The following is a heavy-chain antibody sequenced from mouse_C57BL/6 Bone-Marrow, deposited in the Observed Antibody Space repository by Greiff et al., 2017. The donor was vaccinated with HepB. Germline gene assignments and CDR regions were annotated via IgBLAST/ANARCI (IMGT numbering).Heavy chain of an antibody. J-gene: IGHJ3*01. V-gene: IGHV2-4*01. CDR3: AYHNYGYDGTEFAY. Sequence: QVQLQQSGPGLVQPSQSLSITCTVSGFSLTSYGVHWVRQPPGKGLEWLGVIWSGGSTDYNAAFISRLSISKDNSKSQVFFKMNSLQADDTAIYYCAYHNYGYDGTEFAYWGQGTLVTVSA. CDR2: IWSGGST. D-gene: IGHD2-2*01. CDR1: GFSLTSYG.